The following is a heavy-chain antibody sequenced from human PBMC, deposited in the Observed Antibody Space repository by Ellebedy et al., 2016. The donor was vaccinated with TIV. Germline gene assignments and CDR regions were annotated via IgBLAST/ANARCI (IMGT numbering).Heavy chain of an antibody. CDR1: GYTFTTYA. CDR3: ARGGGIRTHYSSYYYGMDV. D-gene: IGHD6-13*01. V-gene: IGHV1-2*04. J-gene: IGHJ6*02. Sequence: AASVKVSCKASGYTFTTYAMHWARQAPGQRLEWMGWINPNSGGTNYAQKFQGWVTMTRDTSISTAYMELSRLRSDDTAVYYYARGGGIRTHYSSYYYGMDVWGQGTTVTVSS. CDR2: INPNSGGT.